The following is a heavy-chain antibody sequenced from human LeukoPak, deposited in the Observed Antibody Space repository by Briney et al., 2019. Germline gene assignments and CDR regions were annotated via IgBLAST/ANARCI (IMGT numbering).Heavy chain of an antibody. CDR2: ISSTISGK. CDR3: ARDRDYYDSSGYHDPEFDY. J-gene: IGHJ4*02. V-gene: IGHV3-48*01. D-gene: IGHD3-22*01. CDR1: GFTFSTYS. Sequence: GGSLRLSCAASGFTFSTYSMNWVREAPGKGLEWVSYISSTISGKYYADSVKGRFTISRDNAKNTLYLQMNSLRAEDTAVYYCARDRDYYDSSGYHDPEFDYWGQGTLVSVSS.